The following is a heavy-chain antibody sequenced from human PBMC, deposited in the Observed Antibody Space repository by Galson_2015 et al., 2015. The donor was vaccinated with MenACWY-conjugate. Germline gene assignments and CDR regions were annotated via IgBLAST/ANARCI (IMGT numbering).Heavy chain of an antibody. CDR2: IYYGGRT. D-gene: IGHD2-8*02. V-gene: IGHV4-59*12. Sequence: WIGYIYYGGRTNYNPSLESRVTMSIDTSRNQFSPRMSSATAGDTAVYYCAKHALGVFFDYWGQGTLVTVSS. CDR3: AKHALGVFFDY. J-gene: IGHJ4*02.